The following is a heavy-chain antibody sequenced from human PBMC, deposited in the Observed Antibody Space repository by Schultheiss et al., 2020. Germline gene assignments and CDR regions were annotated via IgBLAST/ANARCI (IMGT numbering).Heavy chain of an antibody. CDR1: GLSLTSSGES. D-gene: IGHD6-19*01. V-gene: IGHV2-5*02. J-gene: IGHJ4*02. Sequence: SGPTLVKPTQTLTLTCTFSGLSLTSSGESVGWFRQAPGKALEWLALIYWDDDKRYSPSLKSRLTIVKDTSRDQVVLTMTDMDPVDTVTYYCARIMGSGWHEDRWGQGTLVTVSS. CDR2: IYWDDDK. CDR3: ARIMGSGWHEDR.